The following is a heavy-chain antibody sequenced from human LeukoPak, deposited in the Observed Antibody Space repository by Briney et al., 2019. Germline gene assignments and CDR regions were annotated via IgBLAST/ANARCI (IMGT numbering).Heavy chain of an antibody. D-gene: IGHD3-10*01. CDR2: INPNSGGT. V-gene: IGHV1-2*02. CDR1: GYTFTGDY. Sequence: SVKVSCKASGYTFTGDYMHWGRQAPGQGLEWMGWINPNSGGTNYSQKFQGRVTMTRDTSISTAYMELSRLRSDDTAVYYCARAEWFGELSFYYGMDVRGQGTTVTVSS. J-gene: IGHJ6*02. CDR3: ARAEWFGELSFYYGMDV.